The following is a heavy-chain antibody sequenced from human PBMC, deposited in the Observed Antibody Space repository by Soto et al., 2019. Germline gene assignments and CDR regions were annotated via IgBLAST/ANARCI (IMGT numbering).Heavy chain of an antibody. D-gene: IGHD1-1*01. CDR3: ARRGGTGTTSGDDAFDI. Sequence: SETLSLTCTVSGGSISSYYWSWIRQPPGKGLEWIGYIYYSGSTNYNPSLKSRVTISVDTSKNQFSLKLSSVTAADTAVYYCARRGGTGTTSGDDAFDIWGQGTMVTVSS. CDR1: GGSISSYY. V-gene: IGHV4-59*01. J-gene: IGHJ3*02. CDR2: IYYSGST.